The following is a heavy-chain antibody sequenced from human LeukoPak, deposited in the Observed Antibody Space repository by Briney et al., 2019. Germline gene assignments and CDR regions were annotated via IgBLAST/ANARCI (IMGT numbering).Heavy chain of an antibody. J-gene: IGHJ4*02. Sequence: GASVKVSCKTSGFTFTSCSIQWVRQARGQRLEWIGWIVGGSSDTYYAQKFQERVTITRDMSTSTAYLELSSLRSEDTAVYYCAADPHTTMAFDYWGQGTLVTFSS. CDR1: GFTFTSCS. V-gene: IGHV1-58*02. CDR2: IVGGSSDT. D-gene: IGHD5-18*01. CDR3: AADPHTTMAFDY.